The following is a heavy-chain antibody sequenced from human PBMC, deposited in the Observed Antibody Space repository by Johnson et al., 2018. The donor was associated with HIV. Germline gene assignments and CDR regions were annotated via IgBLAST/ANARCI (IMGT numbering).Heavy chain of an antibody. J-gene: IGHJ3*02. V-gene: IGHV3-9*01. CDR3: AKDLFTEREDDAFDI. Sequence: VESGGGVVQPGRSLRLACAASAFTFSNYAMHWVRQAPGKGLEWVSGISWNSGNIGYADSVKGRFTISRDNAKNTLYLQMNSLRGEDTAVYYCAKDLFTEREDDAFDIWGQGTMVTVSS. D-gene: IGHD1-26*01. CDR1: AFTFSNYA. CDR2: ISWNSGNI.